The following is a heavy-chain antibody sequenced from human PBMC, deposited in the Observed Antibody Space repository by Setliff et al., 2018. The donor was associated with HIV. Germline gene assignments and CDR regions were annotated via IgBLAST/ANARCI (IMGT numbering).Heavy chain of an antibody. CDR2: ITSGGST. J-gene: IGHJ4*02. V-gene: IGHV3-23*01. D-gene: IGHD5-18*01. CDR3: AKGFRPVDTALVSGPNY. CDR1: GFTFSSYA. Sequence: HPGGSLRLSCAASGFTFSSYAMSWVRQTPEKGLEWVSIITSGGSTYYADSAKGRFIISRDNSQNTLYLQMNSLRADDTAIYYCAKGFRPVDTALVSGPNYWGQGIRVTVSS.